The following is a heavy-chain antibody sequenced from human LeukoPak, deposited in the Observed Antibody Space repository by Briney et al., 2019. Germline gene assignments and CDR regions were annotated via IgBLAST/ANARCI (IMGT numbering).Heavy chain of an antibody. CDR3: ARDPIRERVDY. Sequence: SETLSLTCAVYGGSFSGYYWNWIRQPPGKGLEWIGEINHSGSTNYNPSLKSRVTISVDTSKKQFSLGLSSVTAADTAVYYCARDPIRERVDYWGQGTLVTVSS. J-gene: IGHJ4*02. V-gene: IGHV4-34*01. D-gene: IGHD3-3*01. CDR2: INHSGST. CDR1: GGSFSGYY.